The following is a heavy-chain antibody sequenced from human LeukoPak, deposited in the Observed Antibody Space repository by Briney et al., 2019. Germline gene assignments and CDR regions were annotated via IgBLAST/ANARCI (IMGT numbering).Heavy chain of an antibody. Sequence: ASVKVSCKASGYSFLNHDIHWVRQVPGQGLEWLGFISHRGHSTTHAQRLQGRASVTRDTSTSTVYMELNSLRSDDTAVYFCARGFSSGWHLGTGFDPWGQGTLVTVSS. CDR1: GYSFLNHD. V-gene: IGHV1-46*04. CDR3: ARGFSSGWHLGTGFDP. D-gene: IGHD3-22*01. CDR2: ISHRGHST. J-gene: IGHJ5*02.